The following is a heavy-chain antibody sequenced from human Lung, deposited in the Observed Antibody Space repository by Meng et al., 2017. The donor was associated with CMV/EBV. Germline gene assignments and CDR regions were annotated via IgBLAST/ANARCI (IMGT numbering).Heavy chain of an antibody. D-gene: IGHD6-19*01. CDR1: GFSFKDFA. Sequence: GESLKISCAASGFSFKDFAIHWVRQAPGKGLQWVATISYDGNTQVYADSVKGRFSVSRDNSKKTLDLRMNSLRPEDTALYYCAAFLAGASSTSPANDCWGLGTPVTVSS. V-gene: IGHV3-30-3*01. CDR2: ISYDGNTQ. CDR3: AAFLAGASSTSPANDC. J-gene: IGHJ4*02.